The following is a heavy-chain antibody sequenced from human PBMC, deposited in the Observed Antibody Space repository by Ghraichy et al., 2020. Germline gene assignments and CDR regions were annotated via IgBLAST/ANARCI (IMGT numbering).Heavy chain of an antibody. D-gene: IGHD3-16*01. V-gene: IGHV4-39*01. J-gene: IGHJ6*02. Sequence: SETLSLTCVVYGDSISSSSYHWAWIRQSPGKGLEWIGSIQYRGSTFHDTSLQSRLTISVDTYQNQISLRLRSVTAADTAVYYCARHSRVPPHYHYYGMDVWGPGTRVTVS. CDR1: GDSISSSSYH. CDR3: ARHSRVPPHYHYYGMDV. CDR2: IQYRGST.